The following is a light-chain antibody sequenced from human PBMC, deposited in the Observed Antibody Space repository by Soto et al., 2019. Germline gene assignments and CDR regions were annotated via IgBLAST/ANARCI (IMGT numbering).Light chain of an antibody. CDR3: LQYDSLYT. J-gene: IGKJ2*01. Sequence: DIQMTQSPSTLSASVGDRVNITCRASQSLSTWLAWYQQKPGKAPNLLFYKASTLERGVPSRFSGSGFGTEFTLTISSLQPDDFATYYCLQYDSLYTFGQGTKLEIK. CDR2: KAS. V-gene: IGKV1-5*03. CDR1: QSLSTW.